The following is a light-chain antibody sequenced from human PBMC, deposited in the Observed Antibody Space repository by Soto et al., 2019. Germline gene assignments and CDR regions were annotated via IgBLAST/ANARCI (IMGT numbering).Light chain of an antibody. Sequence: DIQMTQYPSTLSASVGDRVTITCRASQSISTWLAWYQQKPGKAPKVLIYDASSLESGVPSRFSGSGSGTDFTLTISSLQLEDFATYVCQQSYSSPWTFGQGTKGDI. V-gene: IGKV1-5*01. CDR1: QSISTW. CDR3: QQSYSSPWT. CDR2: DAS. J-gene: IGKJ1*01.